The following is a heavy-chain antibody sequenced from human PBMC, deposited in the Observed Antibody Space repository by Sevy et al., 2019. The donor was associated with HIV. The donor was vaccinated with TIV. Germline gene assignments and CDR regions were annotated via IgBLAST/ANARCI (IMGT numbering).Heavy chain of an antibody. V-gene: IGHV1-18*04. D-gene: IGHD3-22*01. CDR1: GYTFTSYG. CDR2: ISAYNGNT. Sequence: ASVKVSCKASGYTFTSYGISWVRQAPGQGLEWMGWISAYNGNTNYAQKLQGRVTMTTDTSTSTAYMELRSLRSDDTAVYYCARDPYYDSSGYYSAEYFQNWGQGTLVTVSS. CDR3: ARDPYYDSSGYYSAEYFQN. J-gene: IGHJ1*01.